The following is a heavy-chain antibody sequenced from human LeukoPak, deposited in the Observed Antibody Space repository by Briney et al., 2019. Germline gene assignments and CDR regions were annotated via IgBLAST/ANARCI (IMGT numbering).Heavy chain of an antibody. Sequence: PGGSLRLSCAASGFTFSSYAMSWVRQAPGKGLEWVSSISTIAGSTYYADSVKGRFTISRDNSRNTLYLQMNSLRAEDTAVYYCAQSRGGVNHAFDIWGQGTMVTVSS. D-gene: IGHD3-16*01. CDR3: AQSRGGVNHAFDI. J-gene: IGHJ3*02. CDR2: ISTIAGST. V-gene: IGHV3-23*01. CDR1: GFTFSSYA.